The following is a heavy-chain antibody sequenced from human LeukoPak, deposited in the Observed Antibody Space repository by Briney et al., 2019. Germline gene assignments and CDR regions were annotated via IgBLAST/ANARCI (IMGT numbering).Heavy chain of an antibody. V-gene: IGHV3-23*01. J-gene: IGHJ4*02. CDR1: GFTLSNYA. D-gene: IGHD1-26*01. CDR3: AKGREAYSGSYTPFDY. Sequence: PGGSLRLSCAASGFTLSNYAMNWVRRAPGKGLECVSTISGSGSSTYYADSVKGRFTISRDSSKNTLYLQMNSLRAEDTAVYYCAKGREAYSGSYTPFDYWGQGTLVTVSS. CDR2: ISGSGSST.